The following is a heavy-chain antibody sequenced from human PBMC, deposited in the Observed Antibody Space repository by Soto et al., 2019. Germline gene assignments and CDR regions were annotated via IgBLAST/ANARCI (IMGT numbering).Heavy chain of an antibody. CDR3: TRGSEYDFWSGYL. Sequence: QERLVQSGAEVRKPGSSVKVSCKVTGGTSTSYAINWVRQAPGQGLEWMGGIVPMFGTSKYAQKFQGRVTITADTSTNIAYMELRSLRSEATAVYYCTRGSEYDFWSGYLWGQGTLVSVSS. CDR2: IVPMFGTS. CDR1: GGTSTSYA. V-gene: IGHV1-69*06. J-gene: IGHJ4*02. D-gene: IGHD3-3*01.